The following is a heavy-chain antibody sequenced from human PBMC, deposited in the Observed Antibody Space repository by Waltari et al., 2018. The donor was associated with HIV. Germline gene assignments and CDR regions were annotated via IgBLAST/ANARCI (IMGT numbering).Heavy chain of an antibody. D-gene: IGHD5-18*01. Sequence: QVQLVESGGGVVQPGGSLRLSCAASGFTFSSYGMHWVRQAPGKGLEWVAFIRYDGSNKYYADSVKGRFTISRDNSKNTLYLQMNSLRAEDTAVYYCAKGADTAMGFMDVWGQGTTVTVSS. CDR1: GFTFSSYG. CDR2: IRYDGSNK. V-gene: IGHV3-30*02. CDR3: AKGADTAMGFMDV. J-gene: IGHJ6*02.